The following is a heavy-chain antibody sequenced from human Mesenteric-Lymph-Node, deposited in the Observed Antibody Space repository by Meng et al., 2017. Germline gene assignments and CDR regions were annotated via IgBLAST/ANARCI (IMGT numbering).Heavy chain of an antibody. CDR2: INPNSGGT. D-gene: IGHD4-17*01. Sequence: ASVKVSCKASGNTFIGYYILWVRQAPGQGLEWMGWINPNSGGTNYAQKFQGRVTMTRDTSISTAYMELSRLSSDDTAVYYCAGGRRGYGDSVDYWGQGTLVTVSS. CDR1: GNTFIGYY. V-gene: IGHV1-2*02. CDR3: AGGRRGYGDSVDY. J-gene: IGHJ4*02.